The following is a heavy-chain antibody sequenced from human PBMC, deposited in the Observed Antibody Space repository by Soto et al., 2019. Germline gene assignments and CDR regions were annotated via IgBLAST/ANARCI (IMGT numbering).Heavy chain of an antibody. J-gene: IGHJ4*02. Sequence: ASVKVSCKASGYTFTGYYMHWVRQAPGQGLEWMGWINPNSGGTNYAQKFQGRVTMTRDTSISTAYMELSRLRSDDTAVYYCASLYGSGSYYNVQKQPPHFDYWGQGTLVTVSS. CDR2: INPNSGGT. CDR3: ASLYGSGSYYNVQKQPPHFDY. CDR1: GYTFTGYY. D-gene: IGHD3-10*01. V-gene: IGHV1-2*02.